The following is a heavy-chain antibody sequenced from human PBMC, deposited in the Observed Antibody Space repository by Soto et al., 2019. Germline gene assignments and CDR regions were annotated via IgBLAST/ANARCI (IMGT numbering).Heavy chain of an antibody. CDR2: ISAYNGNT. CDR3: ARARHPGYTGCSHY. J-gene: IGHJ4*02. V-gene: IGHV1-18*01. CDR1: GYTFSNYG. D-gene: IGHD5-12*01. Sequence: QVQLVQSGAEVKKPGASVKVSCKTSGYTFSNYGINWVRQAPGQGLEWMGWISAYNGNTNFAQKLQARVSLTTDTSSTPAYMELRSLPSADAVVYYGARARHPGYTGCSHYWGQGTLVTVSS.